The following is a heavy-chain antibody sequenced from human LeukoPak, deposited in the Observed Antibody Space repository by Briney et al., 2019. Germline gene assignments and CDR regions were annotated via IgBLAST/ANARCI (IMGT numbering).Heavy chain of an antibody. CDR1: GYTFTGYY. Sequence: ASVKVSCKASGYTFTGYYMHWVRQAPGQGLEWMGWINPNSGGTNYAQKFQGRVTMTRDTSISTAYMELSRLRSDDTAVYYCARATVTTKGPFDYWGQGTLVTVSS. CDR2: INPNSGGT. V-gene: IGHV1-2*02. CDR3: ARATVTTKGPFDY. D-gene: IGHD4-11*01. J-gene: IGHJ4*02.